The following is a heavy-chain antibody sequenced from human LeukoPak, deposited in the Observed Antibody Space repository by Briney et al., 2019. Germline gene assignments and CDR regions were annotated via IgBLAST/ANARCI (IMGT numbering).Heavy chain of an antibody. CDR3: AKDKEYSSSKFDY. CDR1: GFTFSNYA. CDR2: ISGSGAST. Sequence: GGSLRLSCAASGFTFSNYAMSWVRQAPGKGLEWVSVISGSGASTYYADSVKGRFTISRDNSKNTLYLQMNSLRAEDTAVYYCAKDKEYSSSKFDYWGQGTLVTVSS. J-gene: IGHJ4*02. V-gene: IGHV3-23*01. D-gene: IGHD6-6*01.